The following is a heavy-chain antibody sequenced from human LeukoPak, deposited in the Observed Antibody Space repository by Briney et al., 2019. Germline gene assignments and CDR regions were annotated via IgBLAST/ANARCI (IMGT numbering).Heavy chain of an antibody. D-gene: IGHD5-18*01. Sequence: PGGSLRLSCAASGFTFSTYAMSWVRQAPGKGLEWVSAISISGGSTYYADSVKGRFTISRDNSKNTLYLQMNSLRAEDTAVYYCAKGEVQLWTEAGYFDYWGQGTLVTVSS. V-gene: IGHV3-23*01. CDR3: AKGEVQLWTEAGYFDY. J-gene: IGHJ4*02. CDR2: ISISGGST. CDR1: GFTFSTYA.